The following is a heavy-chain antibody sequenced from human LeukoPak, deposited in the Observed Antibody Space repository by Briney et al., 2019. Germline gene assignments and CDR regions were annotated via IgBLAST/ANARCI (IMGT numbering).Heavy chain of an antibody. CDR2: INPNSGGT. J-gene: IGHJ4*02. CDR3: ARQWEFIPRPFDY. D-gene: IGHD1-26*01. CDR1: GYTFTGYY. Sequence: ASVKVSCKASGYTFTGYYMHWVRQAPGQGLEWMGWINPNSGGTNYAQKFQGRVTMTRDTSISTAYMELSGLRSDDTAVYYCARQWEFIPRPFDYWGQGTLVTVSS. V-gene: IGHV1-2*02.